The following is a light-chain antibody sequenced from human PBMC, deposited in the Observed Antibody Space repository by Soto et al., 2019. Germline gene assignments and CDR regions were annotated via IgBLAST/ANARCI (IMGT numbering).Light chain of an antibody. CDR1: QSVRGN. CDR2: GAS. J-gene: IGKJ5*01. CDR3: QQYNNWPFIT. V-gene: IGKV3-15*01. Sequence: EIVMTQSPASLSLSRGEISTLSYRASQSVRGNLAWYQQKPGQSPRLLIYGASSRATGIPVRFSGSGSGTEFTLTISSLQSEDFAVYYCQQYNNWPFITFGQGTRLEI.